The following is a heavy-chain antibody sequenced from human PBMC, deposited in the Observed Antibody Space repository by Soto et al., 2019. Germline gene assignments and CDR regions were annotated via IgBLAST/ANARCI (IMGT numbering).Heavy chain of an antibody. CDR2: IWYDGSNK. CDR1: GFTFSSYG. CDR3: GRDQSLPGINWFDA. J-gene: IGHJ5*02. V-gene: IGHV3-33*01. Sequence: PGGSLRLSCAASGFTFSSYGMHWVRQAPGKGLEWVAVIWYDGSNKYYADSVKGRFTISRDNSKNTLYLQMNSLRAEDTAVYYWGRDQSLPGINWFDAWGQGALVTVCS. D-gene: IGHD1-1*01.